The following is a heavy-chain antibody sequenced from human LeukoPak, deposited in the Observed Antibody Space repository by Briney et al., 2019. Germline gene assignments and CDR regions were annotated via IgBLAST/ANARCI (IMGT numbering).Heavy chain of an antibody. Sequence: SETLSLTCAVYGGSFSGYYWSWIRQPPGKGLEWIGEINHSGSTNYNPSLKSRVTISVDTSKNQFSLKLSSVTAADTAVYYCARDQNNPSGSYFFDYWGQGTLVTVSS. CDR3: ARDQNNPSGSYFFDY. V-gene: IGHV4-34*01. CDR1: GGSFSGYY. CDR2: INHSGST. D-gene: IGHD1-26*01. J-gene: IGHJ4*02.